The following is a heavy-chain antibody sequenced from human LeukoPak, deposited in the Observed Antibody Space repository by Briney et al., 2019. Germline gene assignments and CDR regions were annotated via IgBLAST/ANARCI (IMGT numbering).Heavy chain of an antibody. Sequence: GESLKISCKGSGYSFTSYWIGWVRPMPGKGLEWMGIIYPGDSDTRYSPSFQGQVTISADKSISTAYLQWSSLKASDTAMYYCARLYFGYSYGYNYYYMDVWGKGTTVTVSS. V-gene: IGHV5-51*01. CDR3: ARLYFGYSYGYNYYYMDV. D-gene: IGHD5-18*01. CDR2: IYPGDSDT. CDR1: GYSFTSYW. J-gene: IGHJ6*03.